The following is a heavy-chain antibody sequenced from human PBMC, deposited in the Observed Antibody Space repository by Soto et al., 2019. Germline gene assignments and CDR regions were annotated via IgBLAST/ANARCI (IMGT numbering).Heavy chain of an antibody. D-gene: IGHD3-3*01. CDR2: IYHSGST. Sequence: SETLSLTCAVSGGSISSGGYSWSWIRQPPGKGLEWIGYIYHSGSTYYNPSLKSRVTISVDRSKNQFSLKLSSVTAADTAVYYCARVRDYDFWSGPPGVGWFDPWGQGTLVTSPQ. CDR1: GGSISSGGYS. J-gene: IGHJ5*02. V-gene: IGHV4-30-2*01. CDR3: ARVRDYDFWSGPPGVGWFDP.